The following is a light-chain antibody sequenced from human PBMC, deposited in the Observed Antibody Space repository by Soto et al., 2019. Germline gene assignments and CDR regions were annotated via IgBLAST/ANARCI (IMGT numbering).Light chain of an antibody. J-gene: IGKJ4*01. CDR3: QQYGTSPLT. Sequence: EVVLTQSPGTLSLSPGERATLSCRASQSVSGSYLAWYQQKPGQAPRLLIFDASSRATGIPDRFSGSGSGTDFTLTISRLEPEDFAVYVCQQYGTSPLTFGGGTNVEVK. CDR2: DAS. V-gene: IGKV3-20*01. CDR1: QSVSGSY.